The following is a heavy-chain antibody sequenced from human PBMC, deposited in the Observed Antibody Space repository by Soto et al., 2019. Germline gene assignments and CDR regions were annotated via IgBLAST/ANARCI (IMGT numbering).Heavy chain of an antibody. J-gene: IGHJ4*02. CDR2: INHSGST. D-gene: IGHD6-13*01. Sequence: SDTLSLTCAVYGGSFSGYYWSWIRKPPGKGLEWIGEINHSGSTNYNPSLKSRVTISVDTSKNQFSLKLSSVTAADTAVYYCARAGSSWYFYFDYWGQGTLVTVSS. V-gene: IGHV4-34*01. CDR3: ARAGSSWYFYFDY. CDR1: GGSFSGYY.